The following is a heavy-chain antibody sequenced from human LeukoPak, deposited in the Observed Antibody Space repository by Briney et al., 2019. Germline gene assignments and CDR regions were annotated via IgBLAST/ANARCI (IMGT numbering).Heavy chain of an antibody. CDR2: FDPEDGET. CDR1: GYTLTELS. J-gene: IGHJ5*02. V-gene: IGHV1-24*01. CDR3: ATAQDWFDP. Sequence: ASVKVSCKVSGYTLTELSMHWVRQAPGKGLEWMGGFDPEDGETIYAQKFQGRVTMTGDTSTDTAYMELSSLRSEDTAVYYCATAQDWFDPWGQGTLVTVSS.